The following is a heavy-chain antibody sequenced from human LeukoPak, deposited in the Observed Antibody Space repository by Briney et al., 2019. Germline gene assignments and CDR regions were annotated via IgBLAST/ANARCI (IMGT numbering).Heavy chain of an antibody. Sequence: GSLRLSCAGSGFSFSSSAMSWVRQTPGKGLELVSSITGNGATTYYSDSVKGRFTISRDNSRNTLSLQMSSLRVEDTAVYYCAKERRRVDTEMVRSYYFENWGQGTLVTVSS. J-gene: IGHJ4*02. D-gene: IGHD5-18*01. V-gene: IGHV3-23*01. CDR1: GFSFSSSA. CDR3: AKERRRVDTEMVRSYYFEN. CDR2: ITGNGATT.